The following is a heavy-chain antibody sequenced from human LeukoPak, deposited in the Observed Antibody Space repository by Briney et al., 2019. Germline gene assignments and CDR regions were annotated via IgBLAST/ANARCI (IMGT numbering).Heavy chain of an antibody. D-gene: IGHD6-13*01. J-gene: IGHJ4*02. V-gene: IGHV1-8*01. CDR2: MNPNSGKT. CDR3: VTETAAAALGF. CDR1: GYIFTSYD. Sequence: ASVKVSCKASGYIFTSYDIRWVRQATGQGLEWMGWMNPNSGKTGYAQKFQGRVTMTRDTSISTAYMELSSLGSEDTAVYYCVTETAAAALGFWGQGTLVTVSS.